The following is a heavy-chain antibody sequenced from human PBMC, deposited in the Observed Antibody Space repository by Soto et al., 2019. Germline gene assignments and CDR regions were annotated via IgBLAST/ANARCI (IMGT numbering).Heavy chain of an antibody. V-gene: IGHV3-74*01. CDR3: ARVGQGQYYFDY. CDR2: ISPDGSKT. CDR1: GFTFSSYW. Sequence: EVQLVESGGGLVQPGGSQRLSCAGSGFTFSSYWMHWVRQTPGEGLVWVSRISPDGSKTSYADSVRGRFTISRDNAENTLYLQMNSLGAEDTAVYFCARVGQGQYYFDYWGQGTLVTVSS. J-gene: IGHJ4*02.